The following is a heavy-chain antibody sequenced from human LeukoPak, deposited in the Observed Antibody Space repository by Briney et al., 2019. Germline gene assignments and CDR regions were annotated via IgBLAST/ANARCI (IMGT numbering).Heavy chain of an antibody. V-gene: IGHV4-39*07. D-gene: IGHD3-3*01. CDR1: GGSISSSSYY. J-gene: IGHJ5*02. CDR2: IYYSGST. CDR3: ARDRGGYYKNWFDP. Sequence: PSETLSLTCTVSGGSISSSSYYWGWIRQPPGKGLEWIGSIYYSGSTYYNPSLKSRATISVDTSKNQFSLKLSSVTAADTAVYYCARDRGGYYKNWFDPWGQGTLVTVSS.